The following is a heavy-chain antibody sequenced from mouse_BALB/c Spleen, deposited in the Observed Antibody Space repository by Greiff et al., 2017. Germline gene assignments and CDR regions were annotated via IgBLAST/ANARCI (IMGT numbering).Heavy chain of an antibody. J-gene: IGHJ2*01. Sequence: EVHLVESGGGLVKPGGSLKLSCAASGFTFSSYAMSWVRQSPEKRLEWVAEISSGGSYTYYPDTVTGRFTISRDNAKNTLYLEMSSLRSEDTAMYYCARAYGNYSYYFDDWGQGTTLTVSS. CDR3: ARAYGNYSYYFDD. D-gene: IGHD2-1*01. CDR1: GFTFSSYA. V-gene: IGHV5-9-4*01. CDR2: ISSGGSYT.